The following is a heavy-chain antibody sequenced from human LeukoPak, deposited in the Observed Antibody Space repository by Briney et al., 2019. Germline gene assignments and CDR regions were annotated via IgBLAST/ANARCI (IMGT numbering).Heavy chain of an antibody. D-gene: IGHD6-19*01. V-gene: IGHV3-53*01. CDR1: GFTVNNNY. CDR3: AKSMTLQWRGFFDL. Sequence: GGSLGLSCAASGFTVNNNYMSWVRQPPGKGLEWVSVIYNDGGTFYSDSVKGRFIISRDYSKNTLYLQKNSLGADDTAIYYCAKSMTLQWRGFFDLWGRGTHVTVSS. CDR2: IYNDGGT. J-gene: IGHJ2*01.